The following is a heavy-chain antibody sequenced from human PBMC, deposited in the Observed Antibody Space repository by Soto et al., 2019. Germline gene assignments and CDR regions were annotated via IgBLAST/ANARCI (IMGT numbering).Heavy chain of an antibody. CDR3: ARSGQWLVPPSTYYYYYGMDV. V-gene: IGHV1-69*01. D-gene: IGHD6-19*01. CDR1: GGTFSSYA. Sequence: QVQLVQSGAKAKKPGSSVKVSCKASGGTFSSYAISWVRQAPGQGLEWMGGIIPIFGTANYAQKFQGRVTITADESTSTAYMELSSLRSEDTAVYYCARSGQWLVPPSTYYYYYGMDVWGQGTTVTVSS. J-gene: IGHJ6*02. CDR2: IIPIFGTA.